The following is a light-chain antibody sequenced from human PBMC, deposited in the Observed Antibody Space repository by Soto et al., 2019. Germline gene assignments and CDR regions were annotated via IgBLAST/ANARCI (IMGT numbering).Light chain of an antibody. CDR2: GAF. Sequence: DIQMTQSPSSLSASVGDRVTITCRASQSIGIYLNWYQQKPGKAPKLLMYGAFNLQTGVPSRFSGSGSGTEFTLSIIGLQPEDFATYYCQQSNSSPITFGQGTRLDIK. CDR3: QQSNSSPIT. CDR1: QSIGIY. J-gene: IGKJ5*01. V-gene: IGKV1-39*01.